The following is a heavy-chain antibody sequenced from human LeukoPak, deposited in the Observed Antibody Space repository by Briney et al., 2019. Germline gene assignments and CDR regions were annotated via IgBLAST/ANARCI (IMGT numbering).Heavy chain of an antibody. V-gene: IGHV1-18*01. CDR1: GYTFTSYG. CDR3: ARVVAKIGDAFDI. CDR2: ISAYNGTT. J-gene: IGHJ3*02. Sequence: GASVKVSCKPSGYTFTSYGISWVRQAPGQGLGWMGWISAYNGTTNYAQKLQCRVTMTTDTSTSTAYMELRSLRSDDTAVYYCARVVAKIGDAFDIWGQGTMVTVSS. D-gene: IGHD5-12*01.